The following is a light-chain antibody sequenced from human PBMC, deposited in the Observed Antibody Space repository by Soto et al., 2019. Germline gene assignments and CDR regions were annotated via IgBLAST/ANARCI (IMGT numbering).Light chain of an antibody. CDR3: QQCDTSPWT. J-gene: IGKJ1*01. Sequence: EIVLTQSPDTLSLSPGERASLSCRASQSISSYLAWYQQKPGQAPRLLIYGASSRATGIPDRFSGSGSGTDFTLAISRLKPGDSAVYFCQQCDTSPWTFGQGTKVEIK. V-gene: IGKV3-20*01. CDR2: GAS. CDR1: QSISSY.